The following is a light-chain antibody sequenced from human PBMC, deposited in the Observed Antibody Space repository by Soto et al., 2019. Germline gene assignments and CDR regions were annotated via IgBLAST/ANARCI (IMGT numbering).Light chain of an antibody. J-gene: IGKJ2*01. Sequence: DIQLTQSPSSLSASVGDRVTITCRAGQSINNYLNWYQQKLGKAPKLLIHAGSTLQSGVPSRFSGSGSGTHFTLTISTLQPEDFGTYFCQQSYSSYSFGQGTKLEIK. CDR3: QQSYSSYS. CDR1: QSINNY. V-gene: IGKV1-39*01. CDR2: AGS.